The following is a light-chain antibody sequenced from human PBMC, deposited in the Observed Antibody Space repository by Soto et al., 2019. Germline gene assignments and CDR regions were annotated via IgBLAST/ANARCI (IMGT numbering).Light chain of an antibody. Sequence: DIQMTQSPSTLSASVGDRVTITCRASKSISSWLAWYQQKPGKAPKLLIYKASSLEGGVPSRFSGSGSGTEFTLTISSLQRDDFATYYCQHYNSSFGQGTKLEIK. V-gene: IGKV1-5*03. CDR1: KSISSW. CDR2: KAS. J-gene: IGKJ2*01. CDR3: QHYNSS.